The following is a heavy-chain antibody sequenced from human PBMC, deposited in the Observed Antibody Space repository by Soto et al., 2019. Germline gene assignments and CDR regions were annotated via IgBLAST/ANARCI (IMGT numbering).Heavy chain of an antibody. CDR2: IYSGGST. CDR3: ARANYYDSSGYYFSGPYYYYYGMDV. J-gene: IGHJ6*01. D-gene: IGHD3-22*01. CDR1: GFTVSSNY. V-gene: IGHV3-53*02. Sequence: EVQLVETGGGLIQPGGSLRLSCAASGFTVSSNYMSWVRQAPGKGLEWVSVIYSGGSTYYADSVKGRFTISRDNSKNTLYLQMNSLRAEDTAVYYCARANYYDSSGYYFSGPYYYYYGMDVW.